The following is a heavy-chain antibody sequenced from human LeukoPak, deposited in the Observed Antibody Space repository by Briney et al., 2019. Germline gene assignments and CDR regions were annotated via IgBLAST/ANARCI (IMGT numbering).Heavy chain of an antibody. CDR2: ISAYNGNT. D-gene: IGHD6-13*01. V-gene: IGHV1-18*04. CDR3: ARDGLSDGTAAAGENWFDP. J-gene: IGHJ5*02. Sequence: ASVKVSCKASGYTFTSYGISWVRRAPGQGLEWMGWISAYNGNTNYAQKLQGRVTMTTDTSTSTAYMELRSLRSDDTAVYYCARDGLSDGTAAAGENWFDPWGQGTLVTVSS. CDR1: GYTFTSYG.